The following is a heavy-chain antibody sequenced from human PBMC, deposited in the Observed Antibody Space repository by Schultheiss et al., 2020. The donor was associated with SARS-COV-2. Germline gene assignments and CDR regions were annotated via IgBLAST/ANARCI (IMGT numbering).Heavy chain of an antibody. CDR1: GFTFSSYG. CDR2: ISGSGGST. Sequence: GGSLRLSCAASGFTFSSYGMHWVRQAPGKGLEWVSAISGSGGSTYYADSVKGRFTISRDNSRDTLNLQMNSLRAEDTAVYYCVKDRYGSAWYAGDFWGQGTLVTVSS. J-gene: IGHJ4*02. V-gene: IGHV3-23*01. D-gene: IGHD6-19*01. CDR3: VKDRYGSAWYAGDF.